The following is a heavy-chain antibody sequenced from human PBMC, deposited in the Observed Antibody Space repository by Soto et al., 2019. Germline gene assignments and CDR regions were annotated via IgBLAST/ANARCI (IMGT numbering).Heavy chain of an antibody. CDR3: ARWGNSADY. CDR2: ISASSTTM. V-gene: IGHV3-48*02. D-gene: IGHD4-4*01. CDR1: GFTFSSYS. J-gene: IGHJ4*02. Sequence: EVQLVESGGGLVQPGGSLRLSCAASGFTFSSYSMSWVRQAPGKGLEWVSYISASSTTMYYSDSVKGRFTISRDNAKNSLYLQMNSLRDEDTALYYCARWGNSADYWGQGTLVTVSS.